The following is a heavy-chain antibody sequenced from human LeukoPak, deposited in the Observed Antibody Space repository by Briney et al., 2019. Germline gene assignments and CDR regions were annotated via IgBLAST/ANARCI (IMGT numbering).Heavy chain of an antibody. V-gene: IGHV5-51*01. D-gene: IGHD2-21*01. CDR3: SRIPNAVNPPNWFDP. CDR2: IRPGDSNI. Sequence: GESLKISCQGSGYNFINYWIAWVRQMPEKGLEWMGIIRPGDSNIRYNPSFQGQVTISADKSINTAYLQWSSLKASDSAIYFCSRIPNAVNPPNWFDPWGQGTLVTVSS. J-gene: IGHJ5*02. CDR1: GYNFINYW.